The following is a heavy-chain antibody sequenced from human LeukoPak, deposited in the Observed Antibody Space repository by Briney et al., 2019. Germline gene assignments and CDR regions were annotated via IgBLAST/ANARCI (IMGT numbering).Heavy chain of an antibody. J-gene: IGHJ4*02. CDR2: INPYNGYT. CDR3: ARDYSLNDFDY. CDR1: GYTFTDHF. V-gene: IGHV1-2*02. D-gene: IGHD1-1*01. Sequence: GASVKVSCKSSGYTFTDHFIHWVRRAPGQALEWVGEINPYNGYTKYAWRLQGRVTMTRDTSISTAFMEVSRLTSDDTAVYDCARDYSLNDFDYWGQGTLVTVAS.